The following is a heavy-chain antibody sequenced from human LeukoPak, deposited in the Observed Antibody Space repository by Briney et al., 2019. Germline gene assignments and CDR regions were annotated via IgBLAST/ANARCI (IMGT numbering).Heavy chain of an antibody. CDR3: ARSIVLMVYPET. CDR2: IYTSGST. V-gene: IGHV4-4*07. D-gene: IGHD2-8*01. Sequence: SETLSLTCTVSGGSISSYYWSWIRQPAGKGLEWIGRIYTSGSTNYNPSLKSRVTISVDTSKNQFSLKLSSVTAADTAVYYCARSIVLMVYPETWGQGTLVTVSS. CDR1: GGSISSYY. J-gene: IGHJ4*02.